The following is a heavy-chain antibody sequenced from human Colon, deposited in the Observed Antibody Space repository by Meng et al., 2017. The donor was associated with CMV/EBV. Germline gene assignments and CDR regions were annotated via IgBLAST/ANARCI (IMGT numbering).Heavy chain of an antibody. D-gene: IGHD5-24*01. CDR1: GFTFSSHS. V-gene: IGHV3-21*02. CDR3: AREEVGEMAVFDS. J-gene: IGHJ4*02. Sequence: EVQLVESGGXLVKSGGSXRLSCAASGFTFSSHSMNWVRQAPGKGLEWVSSISRSSSHIYYLDSIKGRFTIYRDNAKNSLYLQMNSLRAEDTAVYYCAREEVGEMAVFDSWGQGTLVTVSS. CDR2: ISRSSSHI.